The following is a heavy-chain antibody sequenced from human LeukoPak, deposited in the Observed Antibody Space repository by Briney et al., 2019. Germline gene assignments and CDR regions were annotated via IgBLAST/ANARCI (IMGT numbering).Heavy chain of an antibody. J-gene: IGHJ3*02. Sequence: SETLSLTCAVYGGSFSGYYWSWIRQPPGKGLEWIGEINHSGSTNYNPSLKSRVTISVDTSKNQFSLKLSSVTAADTAVYYRAREGCSSTSCYLGAFDIWGQGTMVTVSS. CDR2: INHSGST. V-gene: IGHV4-34*01. D-gene: IGHD2-2*01. CDR1: GGSFSGYY. CDR3: AREGCSSTSCYLGAFDI.